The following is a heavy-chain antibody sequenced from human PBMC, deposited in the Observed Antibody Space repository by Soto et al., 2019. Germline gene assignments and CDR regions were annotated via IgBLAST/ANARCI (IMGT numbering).Heavy chain of an antibody. CDR1: ACSISSGGYT. V-gene: IGHV4-30-2*01. CDR2: IYHSGST. Sequence: PXETLCRTFDVAACSISSGGYTRSWLRQPPGKGLEWIGYIYHSGSTYYNPSLKSRVTISVDRSKSQFSLKLSSVTAADTAGYYCARGLSGHAFDIWGQGAMDAVS. D-gene: IGHD1-26*01. J-gene: IGHJ3*02. CDR3: ARGLSGHAFDI.